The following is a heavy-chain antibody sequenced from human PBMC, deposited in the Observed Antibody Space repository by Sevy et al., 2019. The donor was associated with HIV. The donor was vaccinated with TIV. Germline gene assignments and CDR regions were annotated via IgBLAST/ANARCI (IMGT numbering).Heavy chain of an antibody. CDR2: IKQDGSDK. J-gene: IGHJ5*02. CDR3: ASPGTKGFDP. D-gene: IGHD2-8*01. Sequence: GGCLRLSCAASGFTFSSYWMSWVRQAPGKGLEWVANIKQDGSDKYYVDSVKGRFTISRDNAKNSLYLQMNSLRVEDTAVYYCASPGTKGFDPWGQGTLVTVSS. CDR1: GFTFSSYW. V-gene: IGHV3-7*03.